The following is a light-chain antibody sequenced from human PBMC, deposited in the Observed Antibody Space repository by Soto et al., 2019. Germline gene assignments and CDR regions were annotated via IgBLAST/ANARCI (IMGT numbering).Light chain of an antibody. V-gene: IGLV2-14*01. J-gene: IGLJ2*01. CDR2: EVS. Sequence: QSALTQPASVSGSPGQSITISCTGTSSVVGGYKYVSWYQQHPDKAPKLIIFEVSNRPSGISSRFSGSKSGNTASLTISGLQAEDEADYYCASYTSSSTSVIFGRGTKLTVL. CDR3: ASYTSSSTSVI. CDR1: SSVVGGYKY.